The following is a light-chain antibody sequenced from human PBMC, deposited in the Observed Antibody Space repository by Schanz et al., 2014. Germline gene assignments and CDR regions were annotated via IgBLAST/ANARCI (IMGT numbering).Light chain of an antibody. CDR1: QSISSW. V-gene: IGKV1-5*01. CDR2: AAS. J-gene: IGKJ1*01. CDR3: QQYNSYWT. Sequence: DIQMTQSPSTLSASVGDRVTITCRACQSISSWLAWYQQKPGKAPKLLIYAASSLQRGVPSRFSGSGSGTEFTLTISSLQPDDFATYYCQQYNSYWTFGQGTKGEIK.